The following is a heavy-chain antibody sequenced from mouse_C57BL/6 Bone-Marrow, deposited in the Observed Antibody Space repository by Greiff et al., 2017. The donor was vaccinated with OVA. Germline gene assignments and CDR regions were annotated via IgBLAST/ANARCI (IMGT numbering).Heavy chain of an antibody. CDR2: ISDGGSYT. V-gene: IGHV5-4*03. J-gene: IGHJ4*01. CDR1: GFTFSSYA. Sequence: EVMLVESGGGLVKPGGSLKLSCAASGFTFSSYAMSWVRQTPEKRLEWVATISDGGSYTYYPDNVKGRFTISRDNAKNNLYLQMSHLKSEDTAMYYCARAYYYGSSPPYAMDYWGQGTSVTVSS. CDR3: ARAYYYGSSPPYAMDY. D-gene: IGHD1-1*01.